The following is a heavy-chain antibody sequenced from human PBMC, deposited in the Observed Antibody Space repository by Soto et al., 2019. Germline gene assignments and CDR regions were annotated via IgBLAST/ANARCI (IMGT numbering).Heavy chain of an antibody. J-gene: IGHJ6*02. D-gene: IGHD1-1*01. Sequence: ASVKVSCKASGYTFTSYGISWVRQAPGQGLGWMGWSSAYNGNTNYAQKLQGGVTMTTDTSTSTAYMELRSLRSEEAAVYCWARSVGGAPGGDYGMDVWGQGTAVTVSS. V-gene: IGHV1-18*04. CDR2: SSAYNGNT. CDR3: ARSVGGAPGGDYGMDV. CDR1: GYTFTSYG.